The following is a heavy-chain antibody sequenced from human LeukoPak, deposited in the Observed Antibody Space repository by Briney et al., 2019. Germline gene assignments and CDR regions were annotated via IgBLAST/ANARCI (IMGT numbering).Heavy chain of an antibody. J-gene: IGHJ6*02. D-gene: IGHD2-21*02. V-gene: IGHV3-23*01. CDR1: GFNFSNCA. Sequence: PGGSLRLSCAGSGFNFSNCAMTWVRQAPGKGLEWVTVISGSGGRAYYADSVKARFTISRDKSKDTVFLQMNSLRGDDTAVYYCAKGDYGDSSYYYYGMDVWGQGTMVTVSS. CDR3: AKGDYGDSSYYYYGMDV. CDR2: ISGSGGRA.